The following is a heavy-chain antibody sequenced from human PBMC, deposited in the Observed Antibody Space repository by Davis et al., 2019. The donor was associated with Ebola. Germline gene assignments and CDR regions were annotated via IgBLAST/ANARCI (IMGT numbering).Heavy chain of an antibody. V-gene: IGHV4-59*01. J-gene: IGHJ5*02. CDR2: IHSSGTT. D-gene: IGHD1-14*01. CDR3: AKDNPLRWFGP. Sequence: MPGGSLRLSCTVSGGSITSYQWNWVRQSPGKGLEWLGSIHSSGTTNYNPSLKSRVTISMDTSQNQFSLRLNFVTPADTAVYYCAKDNPLRWFGPWGQGTLVTVSS. CDR1: GGSITSYQ.